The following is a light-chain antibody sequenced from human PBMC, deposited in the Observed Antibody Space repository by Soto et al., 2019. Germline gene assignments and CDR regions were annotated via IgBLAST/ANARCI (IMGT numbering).Light chain of an antibody. V-gene: IGKV4-1*01. Sequence: DIVMTQSPDSLAVSLGERATINCRSSQSVLKSSNGKNQLGWYQQKPGQPPRLLIYWASYRGSGVPDRFSGGGSGTDFTPTISGLQAEDVAVYDCQQYVSPSAMFGQGTKVEI. CDR2: WAS. CDR3: QQYVSPSAM. J-gene: IGKJ1*01. CDR1: QSVLKSSNGKNQ.